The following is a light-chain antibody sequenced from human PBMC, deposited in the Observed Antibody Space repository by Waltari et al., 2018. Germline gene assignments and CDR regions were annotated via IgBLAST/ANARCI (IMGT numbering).Light chain of an antibody. CDR1: SXXXXXXXX. Sequence: QSALTQPPSASGSPGQSVTISCTGTSXXXXXXXXXXXYQQHPGKAPKLMIYEVSVRPSGVPARFSGSKAGHTASLTVSGLQTEDESDYYCSSYAGSMTLVFGGGTKLTVL. V-gene: IGLV2-8*01. CDR2: EVS. J-gene: IGLJ2*01. CDR3: SSYAGSMTLV.